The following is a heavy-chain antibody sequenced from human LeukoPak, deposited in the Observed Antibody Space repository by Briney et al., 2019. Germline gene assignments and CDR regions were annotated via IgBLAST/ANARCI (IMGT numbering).Heavy chain of an antibody. CDR3: AELGITMIGGV. Sequence: KPGGSLRLSCVASGFTFDGYGMSWVRQAPGKGLEWVSSISSSSSYIYYADSVKGRFTISRDNAKNSLYLQMNSLRAEDTAVYYCAELGITMIGGVWGKGTTVTISS. J-gene: IGHJ6*04. D-gene: IGHD3-10*02. CDR2: ISSSSSYI. CDR1: GFTFDGYG. V-gene: IGHV3-21*01.